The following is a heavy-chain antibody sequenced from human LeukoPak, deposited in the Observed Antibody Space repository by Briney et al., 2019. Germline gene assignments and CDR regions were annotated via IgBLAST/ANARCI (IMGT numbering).Heavy chain of an antibody. CDR2: IGYDGIHK. J-gene: IGHJ4*02. CDR1: GFIFNRHA. D-gene: IGHD3-22*01. V-gene: IGHV3-30*04. CDR3: ARDMIMGGPPDYLDY. Sequence: PGGSLRLSCTTSGFIFNRHAFHWVRQAPGKGLEGVAVIGYDGIHKYYADSVKGRFTISRDDSKNTLYLQMDSLRAEDTAVYYCARDMIMGGPPDYLDYWGQGTLVTASS.